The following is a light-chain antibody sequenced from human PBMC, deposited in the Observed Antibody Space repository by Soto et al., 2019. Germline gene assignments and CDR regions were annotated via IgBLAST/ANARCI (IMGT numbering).Light chain of an antibody. CDR1: SSNMGNNY. V-gene: IGLV1-51*02. J-gene: IGLJ2*01. CDR2: KNN. Sequence: QSVLTQPPSVSAAPGQTVTISCSGSSSNMGNNYVSWYQHLPGTAPKLLIYKNNERPSGIPDRFSGSKSGTSATLGITGLQTGDEADYYCGTWDSSRSAAGVFGGGTKLTVL. CDR3: GTWDSSRSAAGV.